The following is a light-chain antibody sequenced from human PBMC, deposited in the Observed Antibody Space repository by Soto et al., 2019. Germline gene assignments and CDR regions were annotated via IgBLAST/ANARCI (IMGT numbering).Light chain of an antibody. CDR3: SSYTSSSTPYV. CDR1: SSDIGAYDY. Sequence: QSVLTQPASVSGSPGQSITISRTGSSSDIGAYDYVSWYQQRPVKAPKLMIFDVTNRPSGVSDRFSGSKSGNTASLTISGLQTEDEADYYCSSYTSSSTPYVFGTGTKVTVL. CDR2: DVT. V-gene: IGLV2-14*01. J-gene: IGLJ1*01.